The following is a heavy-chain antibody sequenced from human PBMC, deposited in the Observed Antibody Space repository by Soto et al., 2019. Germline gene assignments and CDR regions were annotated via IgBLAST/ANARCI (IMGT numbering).Heavy chain of an antibody. CDR1: GGSISSGGYY. J-gene: IGHJ4*02. CDR3: ARGPGHILTGVDY. V-gene: IGHV4-31*03. Sequence: PSETLSLACTVSGGSISSGGYYWSWIRQHPGKGLEWIGYIYYSGSTYYNPSLKSRVTISVDTSKNQFSLKLSSVTAADTAVYYCARGPGHILTGVDYWGQGTLVTVSS. CDR2: IYYSGST. D-gene: IGHD3-9*01.